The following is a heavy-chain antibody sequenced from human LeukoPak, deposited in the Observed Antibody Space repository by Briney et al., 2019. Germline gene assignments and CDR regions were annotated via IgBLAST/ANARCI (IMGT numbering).Heavy chain of an antibody. CDR2: IGTAGDT. CDR1: GFTFSSYD. Sequence: GGSLRLSCAASGFTFSSYDMHWVRQATGKGLEWVSAIGTAGDTYYPGSVKGRFTISRENAKNSLYLQMNSLRAGDTAVYYCARSRYYYDSSGYSVGMDVWGQGTTVTVSS. J-gene: IGHJ6*02. CDR3: ARSRYYYDSSGYSVGMDV. V-gene: IGHV3-13*04. D-gene: IGHD3-22*01.